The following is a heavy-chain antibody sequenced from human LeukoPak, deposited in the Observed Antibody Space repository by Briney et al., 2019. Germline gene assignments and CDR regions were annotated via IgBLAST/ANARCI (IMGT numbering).Heavy chain of an antibody. CDR2: INHSGST. Sequence: PSETLSLTCAVYGGSSSGYYWSWIRQPPGKGLEWIGEINHSGSTNYNPSLKSRVTISVDTSKNQFSLKLSSMTAADTAVYYCARGTRFGEYILDYWGQGTLVTVSS. CDR3: ARGTRFGEYILDY. J-gene: IGHJ4*02. V-gene: IGHV4-34*01. D-gene: IGHD3-10*01. CDR1: GGSSSGYY.